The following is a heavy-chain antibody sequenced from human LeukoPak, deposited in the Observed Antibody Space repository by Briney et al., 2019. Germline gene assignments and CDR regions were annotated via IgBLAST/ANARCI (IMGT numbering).Heavy chain of an antibody. CDR1: GCTFSSYV. CDR3: ARGHSIAAAGPSFDY. CDR2: IIPILGIA. V-gene: IGHV1-69*04. D-gene: IGHD6-13*01. Sequence: SVKVSCKASGCTFSSYVISWVRQAPGQGLEWMGRIIPILGIANYAQKFQGRVTITADKSTTTAYMELSSLRSEDTAVYYCARGHSIAAAGPSFDYWGQGTLVTVSS. J-gene: IGHJ4*02.